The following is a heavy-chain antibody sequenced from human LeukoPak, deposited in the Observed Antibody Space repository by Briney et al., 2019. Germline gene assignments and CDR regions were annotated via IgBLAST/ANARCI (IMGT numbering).Heavy chain of an antibody. CDR2: IYYSGST. CDR1: GDSISNNNW. CDR3: ARDGIGELFFDY. V-gene: IGHV4-30-4*01. D-gene: IGHD3-10*01. J-gene: IGHJ4*02. Sequence: TSETLSLTCVVSGDSISNNNWWSWIRQPPGKGLEWIGYIYYSGSTYYNPSLKSRVTISVDTSKNQFSLKLSSVTAADTAVYYCARDGIGELFFDYWGQGTLVTVSS.